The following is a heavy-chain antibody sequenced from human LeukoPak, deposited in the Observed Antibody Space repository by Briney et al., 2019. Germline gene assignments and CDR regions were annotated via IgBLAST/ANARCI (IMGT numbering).Heavy chain of an antibody. CDR3: AKSGQWLVQFSWFDP. Sequence: PGGPLRLSCAASGFTFSSYAMSWVRQAPGKGLEWVSAISGSGGSTYYADSVKGRFTISRDNSKNTLYLQMNSLRAEDTAVYYCAKSGQWLVQFSWFDPWGQGTLVTVSS. CDR1: GFTFSSYA. CDR2: ISGSGGST. J-gene: IGHJ5*02. V-gene: IGHV3-23*01. D-gene: IGHD6-19*01.